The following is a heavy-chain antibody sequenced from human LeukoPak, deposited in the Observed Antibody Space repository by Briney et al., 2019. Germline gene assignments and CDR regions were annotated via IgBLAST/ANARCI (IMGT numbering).Heavy chain of an antibody. CDR2: ISSSSSTI. Sequence: GGSLRLSCAASGFIFSDYAMSWVRQAPGKGLEWVSYISSSSSTIYHADSVKGRFTISRDNAKNSLYLQMNSLRDEDTAVYYCARDYYYDSSGYCYDAFDIWGQGTMVTVSS. CDR1: GFIFSDYA. D-gene: IGHD3-22*01. J-gene: IGHJ3*02. V-gene: IGHV3-48*02. CDR3: ARDYYYDSSGYCYDAFDI.